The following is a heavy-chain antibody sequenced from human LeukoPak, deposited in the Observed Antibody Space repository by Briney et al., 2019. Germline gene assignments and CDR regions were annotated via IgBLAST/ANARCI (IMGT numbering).Heavy chain of an antibody. Sequence: PGGSLRLSCAASGFTFSSYSMTWVRQAPGKGLEWVSSISSSSSYIYYADSVKGRFTISRDNAKNSLYLQMNSLRAEDTAVYYCARDDPYGDYAFDIWGQGTMVTVSS. J-gene: IGHJ3*02. D-gene: IGHD4-17*01. CDR1: GFTFSSYS. CDR3: ARDDPYGDYAFDI. CDR2: ISSSSSYI. V-gene: IGHV3-21*01.